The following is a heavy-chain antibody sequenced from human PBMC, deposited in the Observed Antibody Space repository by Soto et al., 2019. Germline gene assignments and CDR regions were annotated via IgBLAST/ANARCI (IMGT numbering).Heavy chain of an antibody. V-gene: IGHV4-31*03. Sequence: QVQLQESGPGLVRPSQTLSLICTVSGGSINSGDSYWNWIRQHPEKGLEWIGNINYRGSTFYNPSLKSRIIISVDTSKNQFSLKLSSVTAADTAVYFCARDAPGVAPYWGQGTLVTV. CDR2: INYRGST. CDR3: ARDAPGVAPY. D-gene: IGHD2-2*01. CDR1: GGSINSGDSY. J-gene: IGHJ4*02.